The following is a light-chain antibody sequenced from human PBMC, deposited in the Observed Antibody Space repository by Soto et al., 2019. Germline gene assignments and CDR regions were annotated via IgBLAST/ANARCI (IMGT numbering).Light chain of an antibody. J-gene: IGLJ3*02. Sequence: QPVLTQPPSASGTPGQRVTISCSGSSSNIGSNAVSWYQHFPGTAPKVLIYSDDQRPSGVPDRFSGSKSGTSASLAISGLQAEDEADYCCAAWGDSLNTWVFGGGTKLTVL. CDR2: SDD. CDR1: SSNIGSNA. V-gene: IGLV1-44*01. CDR3: AAWGDSLNTWV.